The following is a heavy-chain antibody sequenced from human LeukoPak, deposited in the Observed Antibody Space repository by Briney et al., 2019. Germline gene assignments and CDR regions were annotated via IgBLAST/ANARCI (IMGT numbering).Heavy chain of an antibody. CDR3: AGAAAGTFDY. D-gene: IGHD6-13*01. V-gene: IGHV4-59*01. CDR2: IYYSGST. Sequence: SETLSLTCTVSGGSISSYYWSWIRQPPGKGLEWIGYIYYSGSTNYNPSLKSRVTISVDTSKNQFSLKLSSVTAADTAVYYCAGAAAGTFDYWGQGTLVTVSS. CDR1: GGSISSYY. J-gene: IGHJ4*02.